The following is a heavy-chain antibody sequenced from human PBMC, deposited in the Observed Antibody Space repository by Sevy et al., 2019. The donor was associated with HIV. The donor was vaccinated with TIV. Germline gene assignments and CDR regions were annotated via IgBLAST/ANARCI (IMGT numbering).Heavy chain of an antibody. J-gene: IGHJ4*02. CDR2: ISGSGGST. V-gene: IGHV3-23*01. Sequence: GGSLRFSCAASGFTFSSYAMSWVRQAPGKGLEWVSAISGSGGSTYYADSVKGRFTISRDNSKNTLYLQMNSLRAEDTAVYYCAKDTLLHYYDSSGYYSLFDYWGQGTLVTVSS. CDR3: AKDTLLHYYDSSGYYSLFDY. D-gene: IGHD3-22*01. CDR1: GFTFSSYA.